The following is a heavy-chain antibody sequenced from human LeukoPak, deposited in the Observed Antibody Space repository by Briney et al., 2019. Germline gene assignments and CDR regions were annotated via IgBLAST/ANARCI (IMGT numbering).Heavy chain of an antibody. CDR3: AKDGGYCSGGSCPEYFQH. J-gene: IGHJ1*01. D-gene: IGHD2-15*01. V-gene: IGHV3-20*04. CDR1: GFTFDDYG. Sequence: GGSLRLSCAASGFTFDDYGMSWVRQAPGKGLEWVSGINWNGGSTGYADSVKGRFTISRDNAKNSLYLQMNSLRAEDTAVYYCAKDGGYCSGGSCPEYFQHWGQGTLVTVSS. CDR2: INWNGGST.